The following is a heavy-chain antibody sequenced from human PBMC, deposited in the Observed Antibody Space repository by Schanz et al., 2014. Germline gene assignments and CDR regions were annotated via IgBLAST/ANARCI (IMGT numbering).Heavy chain of an antibody. CDR2: VPFDGSQK. J-gene: IGHJ6*03. CDR3: AKGPYYYYYMDV. V-gene: IGHV3-30*02. CDR1: GFTFSSYS. Sequence: VQLVESGGGLVQPGGSLRLSCTASGFTFSSYSMNWVRQAPGKGLEWVAFVPFDGSQKFYADSVKGRFTISRDNSKNTVYLQMNSLRPGDTAVYYCAKGPYYYYYMDVWGNGTTVTVSS.